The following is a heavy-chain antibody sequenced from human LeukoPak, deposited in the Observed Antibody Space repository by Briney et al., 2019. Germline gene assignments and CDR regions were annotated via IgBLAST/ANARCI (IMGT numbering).Heavy chain of an antibody. CDR1: GFTFSSYW. CDR3: TRGPNYYDSTGMSD. Sequence: PGGSLRLSCAASGFTFSSYWMHWVRQAPGKGPVWVSRINGDGSSTNYADSVKGRFTISRDNAKNTLYLQVNSLRAEDTAVYYCTRGPNYYDSTGMSDWGQGTLVTVSS. J-gene: IGHJ4*02. CDR2: INGDGSST. V-gene: IGHV3-74*01. D-gene: IGHD3-22*01.